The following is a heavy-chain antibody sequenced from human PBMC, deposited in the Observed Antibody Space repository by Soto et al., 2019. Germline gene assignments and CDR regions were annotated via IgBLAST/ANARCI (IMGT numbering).Heavy chain of an antibody. CDR2: IYPGDSDT. D-gene: IGHD6-25*01. CDR1: GYSFTSYW. V-gene: IGHV5-51*01. CDR3: ARSSSGRGRKFDY. Sequence: GESLKISCKGSGYSFTSYWIGWVRQMPGKGLEWTGIIYPGDSDTRYSPSFQGQVTISADKSINTAYLQWSSLKASDTAMYYCARSSSGRGRKFDYWGQGTLVTVSS. J-gene: IGHJ4*02.